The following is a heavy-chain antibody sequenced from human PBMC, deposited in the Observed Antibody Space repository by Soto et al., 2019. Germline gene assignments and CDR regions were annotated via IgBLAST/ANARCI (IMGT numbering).Heavy chain of an antibody. CDR1: GGTFSSYA. CDR2: IIPIFGTA. J-gene: IGHJ5*02. Sequence: QVQLVQSGAEVKKPGSSVKVSCKASGGTFSSYAISWVRQAPGQGLEWMGGIIPIFGTANYAQKFQGRLTNTADDSTRTAYMELSSLRPEDTAVYYWARDRHERDYGRPPFDPWGQGTLVTVSS. CDR3: ARDRHERDYGRPPFDP. V-gene: IGHV1-69*12. D-gene: IGHD4-17*01.